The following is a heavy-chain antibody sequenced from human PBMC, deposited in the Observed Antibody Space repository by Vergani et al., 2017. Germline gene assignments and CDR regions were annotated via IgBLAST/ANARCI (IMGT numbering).Heavy chain of an antibody. CDR2: ISAYNGNT. CDR3: ARIFPNPYYYYYMDV. Sequence: QVQLVQSGAEVKKPGASVKVSCKASGYTFTSYGISWVRQAPGQGLEWMGWISAYNGNTNYAQKLQGRVTMTTDTSTSTAYMELSRLRSDDTAVYYCARIFPNPYYYYYMDVWGKGTTVTVSS. CDR1: GYTFTSYG. D-gene: IGHD2-15*01. V-gene: IGHV1-18*01. J-gene: IGHJ6*03.